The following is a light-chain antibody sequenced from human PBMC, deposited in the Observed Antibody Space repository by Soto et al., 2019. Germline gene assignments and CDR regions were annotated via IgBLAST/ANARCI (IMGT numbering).Light chain of an antibody. Sequence: EIVMAQSPATLSVSPGESVTLSCRASQSIRSSLAWYQQKPGQAPRLLIYGASTRATGIPARFSGSGSGTEFTLTISSLQSEDFALYYCQHYNDWPYTFGQGTKVDIK. CDR3: QHYNDWPYT. CDR1: QSIRSS. J-gene: IGKJ2*01. V-gene: IGKV3-15*01. CDR2: GAS.